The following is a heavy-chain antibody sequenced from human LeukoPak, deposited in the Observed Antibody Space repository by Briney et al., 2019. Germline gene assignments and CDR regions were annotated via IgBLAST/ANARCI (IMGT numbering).Heavy chain of an antibody. CDR1: GFTFSSYA. CDR3: AREILGTHSAFDY. D-gene: IGHD3-3*01. CDR2: IKQDGSDK. J-gene: IGHJ4*02. V-gene: IGHV3-7*03. Sequence: GGSLRLSCAASGFTFSSYAMSWVRQAPGKGLEWVANIKQDGSDKNYVDSVKGRFTISRDNAKNSLYLYMNSLRAEDTALYYCAREILGTHSAFDYWGRGTLVTVSS.